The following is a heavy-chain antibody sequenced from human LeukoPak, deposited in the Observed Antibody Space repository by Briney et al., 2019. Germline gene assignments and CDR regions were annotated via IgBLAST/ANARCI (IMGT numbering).Heavy chain of an antibody. CDR1: GFTFSSYA. CDR3: AKDRVITFGGVIDNLYFDY. D-gene: IGHD3-16*02. CDR2: ISGSGGST. V-gene: IGHV3-23*01. Sequence: GGSLRLSCAASGFTFSSYAMSWVRQAPGKGLEWVSAISGSGGSTYYADSVKGRFTISRDNSKNTLYLQMNSLRAEDTAVYYCAKDRVITFGGVIDNLYFDYWGQGTLVTVSS. J-gene: IGHJ4*02.